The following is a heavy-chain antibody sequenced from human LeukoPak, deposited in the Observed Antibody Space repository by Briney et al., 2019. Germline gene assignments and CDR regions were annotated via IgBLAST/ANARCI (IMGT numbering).Heavy chain of an antibody. V-gene: IGHV3-23*01. D-gene: IGHD3-10*01. CDR3: AALWFGELSGFDP. Sequence: PGGSLRLSCAASGFTFSSYAMSWVRQAPGKGLEWVSAISGSGGSTYYADSVRGRFTISRDNSKNTLYLQMNSLRAEDMAVYYCAALWFGELSGFDPWGQGTLVTVSS. J-gene: IGHJ5*02. CDR1: GFTFSSYA. CDR2: ISGSGGST.